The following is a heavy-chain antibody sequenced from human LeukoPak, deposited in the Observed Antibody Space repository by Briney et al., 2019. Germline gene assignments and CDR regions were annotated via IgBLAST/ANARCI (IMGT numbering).Heavy chain of an antibody. CDR2: IRGISSTI. CDR3: ARDYYGCFDY. V-gene: IGHV3-48*02. Sequence: GGSLRLSCAAAGFSFSTSSMNWVRQAPGKGLEWVSSIRGISSTINYADSVKGRFSISRDNAKNSLCLQMNSLRDEDTAVYYCARDYYGCFDYWGQGILVTVSS. CDR1: GFSFSTSS. D-gene: IGHD3-10*01. J-gene: IGHJ4*02.